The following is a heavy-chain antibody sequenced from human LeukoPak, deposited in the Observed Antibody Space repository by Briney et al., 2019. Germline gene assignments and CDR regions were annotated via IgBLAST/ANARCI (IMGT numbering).Heavy chain of an antibody. CDR2: ISAYNGKT. CDR1: DYTFTNYG. D-gene: IGHD2-8*01. CDR3: ARTNLDCKSGVCYDY. Sequence: ASVKVSCKASDYTFTNYGISWVRQAPGQGLEWMGWISAYNGKTYYAQKFQGRVTVTTDTSTSTAYMDLRSPRSDDTAVYYCARTNLDCKSGVCYDYWGQGTPVTVSS. V-gene: IGHV1-18*01. J-gene: IGHJ4*02.